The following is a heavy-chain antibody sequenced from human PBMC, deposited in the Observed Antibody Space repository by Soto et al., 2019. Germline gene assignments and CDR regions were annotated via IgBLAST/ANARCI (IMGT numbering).Heavy chain of an antibody. Sequence: QVPLVQSGAEVKKPGASVKVSCKASGYTFTSYGISWVRQAPGQGLEWMGWISAYNGNTNYAQKLQGRVTMTTDTSTSTAYMELRSLRSDDTAVYYCAMSRITIFGVVTPYYYYYGMDVWGQGTTVTVSS. CDR2: ISAYNGNT. CDR1: GYTFTSYG. J-gene: IGHJ6*02. V-gene: IGHV1-18*04. D-gene: IGHD3-3*01. CDR3: AMSRITIFGVVTPYYYYYGMDV.